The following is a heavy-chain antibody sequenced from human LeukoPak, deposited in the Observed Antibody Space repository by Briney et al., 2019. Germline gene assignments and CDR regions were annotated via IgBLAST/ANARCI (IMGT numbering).Heavy chain of an antibody. V-gene: IGHV3-11*06. Sequence: GRFTISRDNAKGSVFLQMNSLRGDDTAVYYCVRPTQWLDDAFDVWGQGTVVTVSA. CDR3: VRPTQWLDDAFDV. J-gene: IGHJ3*01. D-gene: IGHD6-19*01.